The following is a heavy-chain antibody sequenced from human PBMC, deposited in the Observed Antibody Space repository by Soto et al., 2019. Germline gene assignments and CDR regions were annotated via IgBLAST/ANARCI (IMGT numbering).Heavy chain of an antibody. Sequence: ASVKVSCKASGGTFSSYAISWVRQAPGQGLEWMGGIIPIFGTANYAQKFQGRVTITADESTSTAYMELSSLRSEDTAVYYCAAIVVVTAPPAYYFDYWGQGTLVTVSS. CDR1: GGTFSSYA. J-gene: IGHJ4*02. CDR2: IIPIFGTA. D-gene: IGHD2-21*02. CDR3: AAIVVVTAPPAYYFDY. V-gene: IGHV1-69*13.